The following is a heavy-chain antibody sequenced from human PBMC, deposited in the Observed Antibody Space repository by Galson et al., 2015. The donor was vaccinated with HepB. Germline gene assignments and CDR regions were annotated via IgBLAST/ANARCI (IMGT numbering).Heavy chain of an antibody. J-gene: IGHJ6*02. CDR3: ARGKKADCSSTRCYYDPPHYYYYGMDV. CDR2: IIPVFGAA. V-gene: IGHV1-69*13. CDR1: GGTFSNYA. Sequence: SVKVSCKASGGTFSNYAITWVRQAPGQGLEWMGGIIPVFGAANYAQKFQGRVTITADESTNTAYMELSSLRSEDTAVYYCARGKKADCSSTRCYYDPPHYYYYGMDVWGQGTTVTVSS. D-gene: IGHD2-2*01.